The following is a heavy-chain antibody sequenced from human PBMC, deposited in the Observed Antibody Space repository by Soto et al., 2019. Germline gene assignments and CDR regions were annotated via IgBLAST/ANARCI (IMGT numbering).Heavy chain of an antibody. Sequence: SETLSLTCSVSGASITSRDYYWNWIRQPPGRGLEWIGSIYYSGNTYYKTSLKSRLSISTDTSKNQFSLKLNFVTAADTAVYYCARERRYCSGGSCYYYYGMDVWGQGTTVTVSS. J-gene: IGHJ6*02. CDR3: ARERRYCSGGSCYYYYGMDV. CDR1: GASITSRDYY. CDR2: IYYSGNT. D-gene: IGHD2-15*01. V-gene: IGHV4-30-4*01.